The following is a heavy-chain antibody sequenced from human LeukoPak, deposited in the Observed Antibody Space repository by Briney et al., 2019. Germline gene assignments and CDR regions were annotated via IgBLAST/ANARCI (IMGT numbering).Heavy chain of an antibody. J-gene: IGHJ5*02. CDR3: ARGYVTKGGWFDP. V-gene: IGHV3-23*01. CDR1: GFAFSFFA. Sequence: PGGSLKLSCEASGFAFSFFAMSWLRQPPGKGLEWVSAIGGSGETTYYADSVKGRFTISRDNSKNTLYLQTNSLRAEDTAVYYCARGYVTKGGWFDPWGQGTLVTVSS. CDR2: IGGSGETT. D-gene: IGHD4-17*01.